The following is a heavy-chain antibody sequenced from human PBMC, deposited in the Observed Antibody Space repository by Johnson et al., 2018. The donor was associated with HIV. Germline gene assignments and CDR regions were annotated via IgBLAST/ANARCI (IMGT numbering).Heavy chain of an antibody. CDR3: ASSLHYYVISVYVGAFDI. J-gene: IGHJ3*02. V-gene: IGHV3-7*05. CDR2: IKQDGTST. Sequence: VQLVESGGGLVQPGGSLRLSCAASGFTLSSYWMSWVRQAPGKGLEWVANIKQDGTSTNYADSVKGRFTISRDNAKDTLYLQLNSLRAEDTALYYCASSLHYYVISVYVGAFDIWCQGTMVTVSS. D-gene: IGHD3-22*01. CDR1: GFTLSSYW.